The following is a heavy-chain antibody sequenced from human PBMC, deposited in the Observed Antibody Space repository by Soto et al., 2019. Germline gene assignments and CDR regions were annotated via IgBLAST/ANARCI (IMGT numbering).Heavy chain of an antibody. CDR2: IYYSGST. D-gene: IGHD2-21*02. V-gene: IGHV4-61*01. CDR1: GGSVSSGSYY. CDR3: AREPSRYCGGDCYYNWFNP. J-gene: IGHJ5*02. Sequence: PSETLSLTCTVSGGSVSSGSYYWSWIRQPPGKGLEWIGYIYYSGSTNYNPSLKSRVTISVDTSKNQFSLKLSSVTAADTAVYYCAREPSRYCGGDCYYNWFNPWGQGTRVTVSS.